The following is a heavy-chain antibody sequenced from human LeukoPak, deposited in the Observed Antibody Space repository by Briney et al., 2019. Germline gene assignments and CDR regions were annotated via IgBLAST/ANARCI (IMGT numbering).Heavy chain of an antibody. V-gene: IGHV1-3*01. CDR3: ARIPYCGTTSCPYYYDY. D-gene: IGHD2-2*01. CDR2: INAGNGNT. J-gene: IGHJ4*02. CDR1: GYTFTSYA. Sequence: ASVKVSCKASGYTFTSYAMHWVRQAPGQRLEWMGWINAGNGNTKYSQKFQGRVTITRDTSASTAYMELRSLRSDDTAVYYCARIPYCGTTSCPYYYDYWGQGTLVTVSP.